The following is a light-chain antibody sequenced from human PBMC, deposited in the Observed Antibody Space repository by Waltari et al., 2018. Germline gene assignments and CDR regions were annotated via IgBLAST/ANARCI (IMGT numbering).Light chain of an antibody. CDR1: QSVSSGY. J-gene: IGKJ1*01. CDR3: QHYRSSPPP. V-gene: IGKV3-20*01. CDR2: GAS. Sequence: EIVLMQSPGTLSLSPGERATLSCRASQSVSSGYLAWYQQEPGQAPRLLIYGASNRAAGIPDRFSGGGSGTDFTLTISRLEPEDFAVYYCQHYRSSPPPFGQGTNVEIK.